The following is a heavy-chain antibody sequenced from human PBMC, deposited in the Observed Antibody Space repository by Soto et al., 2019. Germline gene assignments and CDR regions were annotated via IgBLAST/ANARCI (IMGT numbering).Heavy chain of an antibody. D-gene: IGHD3-10*01. CDR1: GGSISSYY. Sequence: SETLSLTCTVSGGSISSYYWSWIRQPPGKGLEWIGYIYYSGGTNYNPSLKSRVTISVDTSKNQFSLKLSSVTAADTAVYYCASRVWFGELSLWGQGTLVTSPQ. CDR3: ASRVWFGELSL. J-gene: IGHJ4*02. CDR2: IYYSGGT. V-gene: IGHV4-59*01.